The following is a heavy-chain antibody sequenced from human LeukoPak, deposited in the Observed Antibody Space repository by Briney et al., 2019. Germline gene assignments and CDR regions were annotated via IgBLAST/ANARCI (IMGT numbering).Heavy chain of an antibody. J-gene: IGHJ5*02. CDR2: INPKTGAT. D-gene: IGHD2-15*01. CDR3: APPGGIVP. V-gene: IGHV1-2*02. Sequence: GASVKVSCKASGFTFTGHYLHWVRQAPGQGVEWMGWINPKTGATTYAQKSQGRVTMTWDTSITTAYMELSSLTSDDTAVYYCAPPGGIVPWGQGTLVTVSS. CDR1: GFTFTGHY.